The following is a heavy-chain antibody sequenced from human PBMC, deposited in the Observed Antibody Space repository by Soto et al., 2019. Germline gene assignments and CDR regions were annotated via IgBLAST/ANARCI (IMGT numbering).Heavy chain of an antibody. CDR2: IYYSGST. V-gene: IGHV4-31*03. Sequence: QVQLQESGPGLVKPSQTLSLTCTVSGGSISSGGYYWSWIRQHPGKGLEWIGYIYYSGSTYYNPSLKSRVTISVDTSKNQFSLKLSSVTAADTAVYYXXXXLPCGGDCYWAFDIWGQGTMVTVSS. D-gene: IGHD2-21*02. CDR1: GGSISSGGYY. CDR3: XXXLPCGGDCYWAFDI. J-gene: IGHJ3*02.